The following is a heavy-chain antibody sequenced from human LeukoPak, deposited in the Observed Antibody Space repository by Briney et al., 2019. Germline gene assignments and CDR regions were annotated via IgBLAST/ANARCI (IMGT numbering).Heavy chain of an antibody. CDR1: GFTFSSYA. V-gene: IGHV3-23*01. Sequence: QTGGSLRLSCAASGFTFSSYAMSWVRQAPGKGLEWVSAISGSGGSTYYADSVKGRFTISWDNSRNTLYLQMNSLRAEDTAVYYCAKGCSWYYIDYWGQGTLVTVSS. J-gene: IGHJ4*02. D-gene: IGHD6-13*01. CDR2: ISGSGGST. CDR3: AKGCSWYYIDY.